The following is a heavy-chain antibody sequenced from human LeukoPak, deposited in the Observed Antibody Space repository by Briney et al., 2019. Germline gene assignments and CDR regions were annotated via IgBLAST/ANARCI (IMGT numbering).Heavy chain of an antibody. CDR1: GFTFSSYA. Sequence: GGSRRVSCAASGFTFSSYAMSGVRQAPGKGLEWVSAISGSGGSTYYADSVKGRFTISRDNSKNTLYLQMNSLRAEDTAVYYCAKTYYDFWSGYYTDYWGQGTLVTVSS. J-gene: IGHJ4*02. V-gene: IGHV3-23*01. CDR3: AKTYYDFWSGYYTDY. CDR2: ISGSGGST. D-gene: IGHD3-3*01.